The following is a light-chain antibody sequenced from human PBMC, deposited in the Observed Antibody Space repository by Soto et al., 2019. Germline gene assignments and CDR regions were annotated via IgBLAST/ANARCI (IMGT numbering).Light chain of an antibody. CDR1: QSISKW. V-gene: IGKV1-5*01. CDR2: DAS. CDR3: HQYHTYPPT. Sequence: DIQMTQSPSTLSASVGDRVTITCRASQSISKWVGWYKPKRGSAPKLLIFDASSLDSGVPSRFSGSGSETASTLTTSGLQPDDFATYYSHQYHTYPPTFGAGTTVEIK. J-gene: IGKJ4*01.